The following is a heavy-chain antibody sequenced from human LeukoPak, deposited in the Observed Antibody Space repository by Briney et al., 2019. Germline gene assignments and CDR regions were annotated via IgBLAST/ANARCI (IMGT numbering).Heavy chain of an antibody. D-gene: IGHD3-10*01. V-gene: IGHV1-18*01. J-gene: IGHJ3*02. CDR3: ARDIDPYYYGSGSNDAFDI. CDR1: GYTFTSYG. Sequence: ASVTVSCKASGYTFTSYGISWVRQAPGQGLEWMGWISAYNGNTNYAQKLQGRVTMTTDTSTSTAYMELRSLRSDDTAVYYCARDIDPYYYGSGSNDAFDIWGQGTMVTVSS. CDR2: ISAYNGNT.